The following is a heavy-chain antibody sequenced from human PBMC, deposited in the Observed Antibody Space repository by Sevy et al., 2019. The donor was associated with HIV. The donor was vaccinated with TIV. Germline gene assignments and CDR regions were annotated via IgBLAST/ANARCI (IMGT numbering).Heavy chain of an antibody. CDR3: ARDCNSASCLWGLDV. D-gene: IGHD2-2*01. V-gene: IGHV3-7*03. Sequence: GGSLRLSCAASGFTFSNYWMTWVRKAPGKGLEWVANIKRDGSEKYYVAAVNGRFTISRDNAKNSVYMQMNSLRAGDTAVYYCARDCNSASCLWGLDVWGQGTTVTVSS. CDR2: IKRDGSEK. CDR1: GFTFSNYW. J-gene: IGHJ6*02.